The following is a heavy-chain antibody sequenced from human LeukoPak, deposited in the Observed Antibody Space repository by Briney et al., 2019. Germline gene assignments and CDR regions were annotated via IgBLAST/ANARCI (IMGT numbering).Heavy chain of an antibody. D-gene: IGHD3-22*01. Sequence: GGSLRLSCAASGFTVSSNYMSWVRQAPGKGLEWVSVIYSGGSTYYADSVKGRFTISRDNSKNTLYLQMNGLRAEDTAVYYCARGSDTRGYYYPNYWGQGTLVAVSS. J-gene: IGHJ4*02. CDR3: ARGSDTRGYYYPNY. CDR1: GFTVSSNY. CDR2: IYSGGST. V-gene: IGHV3-53*01.